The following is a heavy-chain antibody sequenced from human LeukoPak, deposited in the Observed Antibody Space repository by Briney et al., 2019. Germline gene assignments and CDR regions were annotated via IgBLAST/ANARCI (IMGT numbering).Heavy chain of an antibody. Sequence: GGSLRLSCAASGFTFSSYGMHWVRQAPGKGLEWVAVISYDGSNKYYADSVKGRFTISRDNSKNTLYLQMNSLRAEDTAVYYCAKERRGVTYGDYGPFDYWGQGTLVTVSS. CDR1: GFTFSSYG. CDR3: AKERRGVTYGDYGPFDY. CDR2: ISYDGSNK. J-gene: IGHJ4*02. D-gene: IGHD4-17*01. V-gene: IGHV3-30*18.